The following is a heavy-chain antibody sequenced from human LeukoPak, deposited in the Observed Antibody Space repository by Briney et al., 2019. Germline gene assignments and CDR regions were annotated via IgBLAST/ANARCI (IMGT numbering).Heavy chain of an antibody. CDR1: GFTFSNHG. CDR3: AKDYHGSGSYQYYFDY. Sequence: GGSLRLSCAASGFTFSNHGMNWVRQAPGKGLEWVSGISGSGGSTYYADSVKGRFTISRDNSKNTLYLQMNSLRAEDTAVYYCAKDYHGSGSYQYYFDYWGQGTLVTVSS. V-gene: IGHV3-23*01. CDR2: ISGSGGST. D-gene: IGHD3-10*01. J-gene: IGHJ4*02.